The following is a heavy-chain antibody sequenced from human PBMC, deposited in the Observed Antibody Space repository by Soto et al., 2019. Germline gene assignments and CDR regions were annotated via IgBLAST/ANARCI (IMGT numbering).Heavy chain of an antibody. V-gene: IGHV1-69*04. J-gene: IGHJ4*02. CDR3: ARDCSSTSCSEYYFDY. CDR1: GYTFTSYT. Sequence: VASLKVSCKASGYTFTSYTISWVRQAPGQGLEWMGRIIPILGIANYAQKFQGRVTITADKSTSTAYMELSSLRSEDTAVYYCARDCSSTSCSEYYFDYWGQGTLVTVSS. D-gene: IGHD2-2*01. CDR2: IIPILGIA.